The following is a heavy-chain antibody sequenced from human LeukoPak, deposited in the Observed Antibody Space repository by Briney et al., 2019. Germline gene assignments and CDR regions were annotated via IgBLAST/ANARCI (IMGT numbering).Heavy chain of an antibody. CDR3: ARATYDSSGYYRYYFDY. J-gene: IGHJ4*02. D-gene: IGHD3-22*01. CDR2: ISTSGTTT. Sequence: GGSLRLSCAASGFTFSDYCMSWIRQAPGKGLEWISYISTSGTTTHYADSVKGRFTISRDDAKNSLYLQMNSLRADDTALYYCARATYDSSGYYRYYFDYWGQGTLVTVSS. V-gene: IGHV3-11*04. CDR1: GFTFSDYC.